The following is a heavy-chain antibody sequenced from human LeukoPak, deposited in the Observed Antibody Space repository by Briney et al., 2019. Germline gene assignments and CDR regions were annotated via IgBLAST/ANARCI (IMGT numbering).Heavy chain of an antibody. Sequence: GGSLRLSCAASGFTFSSYAMHWVRQAPGKGLEWVAVISYDGSNKYYADSVKGRFTISRDNSKNTLYLQMNSLRAEDTAVYYCARQKPFNYDSSGPNYYFHYWGQGTLVTVSS. V-gene: IGHV3-30-3*01. D-gene: IGHD3-22*01. CDR1: GFTFSSYA. CDR3: ARQKPFNYDSSGPNYYFHY. CDR2: ISYDGSNK. J-gene: IGHJ4*02.